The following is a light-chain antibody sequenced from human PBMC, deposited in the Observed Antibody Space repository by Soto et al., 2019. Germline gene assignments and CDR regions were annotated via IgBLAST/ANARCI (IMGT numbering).Light chain of an antibody. V-gene: IGLV2-23*01. CDR2: EAT. Sequence: QSALTQPASVSGSPGQSITISCTGTSSDIGTYNLVSWYQHHPGNAPKLMIYEATKRPSGVSSRFSGSKSGNTASLTISGLQTEDEADYYCCSYAGGSTLVCGGGTKVTVL. J-gene: IGLJ3*02. CDR3: CSYAGGSTLV. CDR1: SSDIGTYNL.